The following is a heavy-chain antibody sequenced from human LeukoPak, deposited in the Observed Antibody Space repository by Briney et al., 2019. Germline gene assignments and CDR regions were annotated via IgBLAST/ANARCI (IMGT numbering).Heavy chain of an antibody. CDR3: ARGPYYYGSGSDY. V-gene: IGHV1-2*02. CDR1: GYTFTGYY. Sequence: ASVKVSCKASGYTFTGYYMHWVRQAPGQGLEWMGWINPNSGGTNYAQKFQGRVTMTRDTSISTAYMELSRLRSDDTAVYYCARGPYYYGSGSDYWGQGTLVTVSS. J-gene: IGHJ4*02. CDR2: INPNSGGT. D-gene: IGHD3-10*01.